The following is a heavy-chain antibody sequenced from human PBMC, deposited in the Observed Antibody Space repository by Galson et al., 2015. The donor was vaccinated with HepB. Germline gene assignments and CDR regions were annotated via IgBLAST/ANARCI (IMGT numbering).Heavy chain of an antibody. D-gene: IGHD3-10*01. CDR1: GYSFTSYW. J-gene: IGHJ6*03. CDR2: IYPGDSDT. CDR3: ARLFHGSGLSSVLYYMDV. Sequence: QSGAEVKKPGESLRISCKGSGYSFTSYWIGWVRQMPGKGLEWMGIIYPGDSDTRYSPSFQGQVTISADKSISTAYLQWSSLKASDTAMYYCARLFHGSGLSSVLYYMDVWGKGTTVTVSS. V-gene: IGHV5-51*01.